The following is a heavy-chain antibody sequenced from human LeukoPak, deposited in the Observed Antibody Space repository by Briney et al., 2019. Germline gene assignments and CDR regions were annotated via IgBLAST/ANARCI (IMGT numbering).Heavy chain of an antibody. Sequence: GGSLRLSCAASGFTFSSYAMRWVRQAPGKGLEWVSAISGSGGSTYYADSVKGRFTISKDNSKNTLYLQMNSLRAEDTAVYYCAKEGLSGSYYYWGQGTLVTVSS. V-gene: IGHV3-23*01. J-gene: IGHJ4*02. CDR2: ISGSGGST. CDR3: AKEGLSGSYYY. D-gene: IGHD1-26*01. CDR1: GFTFSSYA.